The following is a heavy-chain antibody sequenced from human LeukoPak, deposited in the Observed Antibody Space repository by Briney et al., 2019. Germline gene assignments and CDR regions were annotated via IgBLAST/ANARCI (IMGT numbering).Heavy chain of an antibody. CDR3: ARLPLLGKNWFDP. J-gene: IGHJ5*02. D-gene: IGHD2/OR15-2a*01. CDR2: IYYSGST. Sequence: SQTLSLTCTVSGGSISSGGYYWSWIRQHPGTGLEWIGYIYYSGSTYYNPSLKSRVTISVDTSKNQFSLKLSSVTAADTAVYYCARLPLLGKNWFDPWGQGTLVTVSS. CDR1: GGSISSGGYY. V-gene: IGHV4-31*03.